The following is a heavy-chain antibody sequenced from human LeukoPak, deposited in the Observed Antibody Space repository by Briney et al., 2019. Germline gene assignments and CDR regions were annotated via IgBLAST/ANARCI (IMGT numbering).Heavy chain of an antibody. D-gene: IGHD2-8*01. J-gene: IGHJ4*02. CDR1: GLTFSSYA. CDR2: ISGSGGST. CDR3: AKDRSCTNDICHGDFDY. Sequence: GGSLRLSCAASGLTFSSYAVSWVRQAPGKGLEWVSRISGSGGSTYSADSVKGRFTISRDNSKNTLYLQMNSLRAEDTALYYCAKDRSCTNDICHGDFDYWGQGTLVTVSS. V-gene: IGHV3-23*01.